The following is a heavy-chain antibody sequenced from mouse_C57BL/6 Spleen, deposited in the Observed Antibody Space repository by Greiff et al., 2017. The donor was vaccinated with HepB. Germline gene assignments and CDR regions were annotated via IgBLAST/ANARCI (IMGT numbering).Heavy chain of an antibody. CDR1: GYTFTSYW. CDR3: ARPVDY. V-gene: IGHV1-50*01. J-gene: IGHJ2*01. Sequence: QVQLQQSGAELVKPGASVKLSCKASGYTFTSYWMQWVKQRPGQGLEWIGEIDPSDSYTNYNQKFKGKATLTVDTSSSTDYMQLSSLTSEDSAVYYCARPVDYWGQGTTLTVSS. CDR2: IDPSDSYT.